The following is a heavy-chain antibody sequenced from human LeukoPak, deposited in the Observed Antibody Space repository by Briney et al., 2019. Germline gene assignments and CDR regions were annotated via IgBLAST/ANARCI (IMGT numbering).Heavy chain of an antibody. Sequence: GGSLRLSCAASGFTFSDYYMSWIRQVPGKGLEWVSYISSSGSTIYYADSVKGRFTISRDNAKNSLYLQMNSLRAEDTAVYYCARGGITMVRGSTPSPWFDPWGQGTLVTVSS. CDR3: ARGGITMVRGSTPSPWFDP. J-gene: IGHJ5*02. D-gene: IGHD3-10*01. V-gene: IGHV3-11*04. CDR2: ISSSGSTI. CDR1: GFTFSDYY.